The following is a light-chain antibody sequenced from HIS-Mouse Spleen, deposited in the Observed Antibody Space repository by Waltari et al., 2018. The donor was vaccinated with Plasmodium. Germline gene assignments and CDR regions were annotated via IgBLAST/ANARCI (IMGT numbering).Light chain of an antibody. V-gene: IGKV3-15*01. CDR3: QQYKNWSFT. CDR1: QSVSSN. Sequence: ELVMTHSPATLSVSPGERATLSCRAIQSVSSNLAWYQQKPGQAPRLLIYGASTRATGIPARFGGRGSGTDSTLTISSLQSEDFAVYYCQQYKNWSFTFGPGTKVDIK. J-gene: IGKJ3*01. CDR2: GAS.